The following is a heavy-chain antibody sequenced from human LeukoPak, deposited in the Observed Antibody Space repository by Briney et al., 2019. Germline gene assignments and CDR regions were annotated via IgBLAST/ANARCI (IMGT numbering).Heavy chain of an antibody. CDR3: VRYYGGYRSFDY. D-gene: IGHD5-12*01. CDR2: ISSNGGSA. V-gene: IGHV3-64D*06. J-gene: IGHJ4*02. CDR1: GFTFSIYA. Sequence: GGSLRLSCSASGFTFSIYAMHRVRQAPGKGLEYVSAISSNGGSAYYADSVKGRFTISRDNSKNTLYLQMSSLRAEDTAVYYCVRYYGGYRSFDYWGQGTLVTVSS.